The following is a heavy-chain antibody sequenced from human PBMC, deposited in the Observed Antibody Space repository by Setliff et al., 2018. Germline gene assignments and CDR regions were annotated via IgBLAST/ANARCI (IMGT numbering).Heavy chain of an antibody. CDR3: ARDYYDFWSGYLAGDDAFDI. Sequence: ASVKVSCKASGFTLTSYPIHWVRQAPGQRLEWMGWINPDNGNRKYSQRFQGRVTITRDTSASTVFLELSTLRSEDTAVYYCARDYYDFWSGYLAGDDAFDIWGQGTMVTVSS. V-gene: IGHV1-3*01. J-gene: IGHJ3*02. D-gene: IGHD3-3*01. CDR1: GFTLTSYP. CDR2: INPDNGNR.